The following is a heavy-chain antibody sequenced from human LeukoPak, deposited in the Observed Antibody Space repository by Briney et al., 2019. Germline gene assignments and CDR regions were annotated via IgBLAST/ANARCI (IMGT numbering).Heavy chain of an antibody. V-gene: IGHV4-4*07. CDR1: GGSISSYY. CDR3: ARFGYSSSWYDWFDP. J-gene: IGHJ5*02. CDR2: IYTSGST. Sequence: SETLSLTCTVSGGSISSYYWSWIRQPAGKGLEWIGRIYTSGSTNYNPSLKSRVTMSVDTSKNQFSLKLSSVTAADTAVYYCARFGYSSSWYDWFDPWGQGTLVTVSS. D-gene: IGHD6-13*01.